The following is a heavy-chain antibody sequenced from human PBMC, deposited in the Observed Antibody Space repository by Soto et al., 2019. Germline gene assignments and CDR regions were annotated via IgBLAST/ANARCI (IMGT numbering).Heavy chain of an antibody. CDR3: ARHHDDYIWGSYLRWFDP. CDR1: GGSISSSSYY. CDR2: IYYSGST. V-gene: IGHV4-39*01. J-gene: IGHJ5*02. D-gene: IGHD3-16*02. Sequence: QLQLQESGPGLVKPSETLSLTCTVSGGSISSSSYYWGWIRQPPGKGLEWIGSIYYSGSTYYNPSLKSRVTISVDTSKNQFSLKLSSVTAADTAVHYCARHHDDYIWGSYLRWFDPWGQGTLVTVSS.